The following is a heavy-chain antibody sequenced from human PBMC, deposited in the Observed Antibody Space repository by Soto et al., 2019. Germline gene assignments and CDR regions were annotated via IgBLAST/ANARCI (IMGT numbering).Heavy chain of an antibody. CDR1: GYSFTSHY. CDR2: INPSGGNT. V-gene: IGHV1-46*01. D-gene: IGHD1-20*01. Sequence: ASVKVSCKASGYSFTSHYMHWLRQAPGQGLEWMGIINPSGGNTNYAQKFQGRVTMTRDTSTNTDYMELSSLSSEDTAVYYCARGITLPTPLDYWGQGTLVTVSS. CDR3: ARGITLPTPLDY. J-gene: IGHJ4*02.